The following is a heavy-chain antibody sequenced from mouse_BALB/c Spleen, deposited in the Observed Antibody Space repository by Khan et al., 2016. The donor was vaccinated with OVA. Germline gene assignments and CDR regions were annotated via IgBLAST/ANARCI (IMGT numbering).Heavy chain of an antibody. CDR1: GYTFTSFG. D-gene: IGHD1-1*02. J-gene: IGHJ3*01. CDR2: INTYTGEP. Sequence: QIQLEQSGPELMKPGESVKISCKASGYTFTSFGMNWVKQAPGKGLEWMGWINTYTGEPTYDDNFKGRSALSSETSSSTAYLQINNLTSEDTATYFCARPPCYSYSIAYWGQGTLVTVSA. V-gene: IGHV9-3-1*01. CDR3: ARPPCYSYSIAY.